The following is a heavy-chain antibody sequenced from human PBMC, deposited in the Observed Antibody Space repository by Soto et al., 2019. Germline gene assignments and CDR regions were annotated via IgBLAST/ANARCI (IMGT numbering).Heavy chain of an antibody. D-gene: IGHD4-17*01. CDR3: ARTTVVTPALDY. Sequence: PSETLSLTCNVSGGSISSSRSYWAWFRQPPGKGLEWIGYIYYIGSTYYNLSLKSRVTISVDTSKNQFSLKLTSVTAADTAVYYCARTTVVTPALDYWGQGTLVTVSS. CDR1: GGSISSSRSY. CDR2: IYYIGST. V-gene: IGHV4-30-4*08. J-gene: IGHJ4*02.